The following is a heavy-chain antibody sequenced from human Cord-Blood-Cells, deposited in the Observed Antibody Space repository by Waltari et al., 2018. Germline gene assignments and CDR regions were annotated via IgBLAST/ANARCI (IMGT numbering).Heavy chain of an antibody. D-gene: IGHD2-2*01. V-gene: IGHV4-39*01. CDR2: IYYSGST. Sequence: SGGSISSSSYYWGWIRQPPGKGLEWIGSIYYSGSTYYNPSLKSRVTISVDTSKNQFSLKLSSVTAADTAVYYCARRYCSSTSCYNWFDPWGQGTLVTVSS. CDR1: GGSISSSSYY. CDR3: ARRYCSSTSCYNWFDP. J-gene: IGHJ5*02.